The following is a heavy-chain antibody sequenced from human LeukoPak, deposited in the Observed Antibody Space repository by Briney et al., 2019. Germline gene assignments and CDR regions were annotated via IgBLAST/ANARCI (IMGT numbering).Heavy chain of an antibody. J-gene: IGHJ4*02. Sequence: GGSLRLSCAASGFTFSDYYMSWIRQAPGKGLEWVSYISSRSRYTNYADSVKGRFTISRDNAKNSLYLQMNSLRAEDTAVYYCARDAVAGLEYWGQGTLVTVSS. CDR3: ARDAVAGLEY. CDR2: ISSRSRYT. D-gene: IGHD6-19*01. V-gene: IGHV3-11*05. CDR1: GFTFSDYY.